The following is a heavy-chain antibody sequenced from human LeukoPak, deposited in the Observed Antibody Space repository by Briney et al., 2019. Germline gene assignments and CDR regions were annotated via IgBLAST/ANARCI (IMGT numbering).Heavy chain of an antibody. CDR2: IYYSGST. D-gene: IGHD2-2*02. CDR1: GGSISSGDYY. CDR3: ARAYCSSTSCYTDYYYMDV. J-gene: IGHJ6*03. Sequence: SQTLSLTCTVSGGSISSGDYYWSWIRQPPGKGLEWIGYIYYSGSTYYNPSLKSRVTISVDTSKTQFSLKLSSVTAADTAVYYCARAYCSSTSCYTDYYYMDVWGKGTTVTVSS. V-gene: IGHV4-30-4*08.